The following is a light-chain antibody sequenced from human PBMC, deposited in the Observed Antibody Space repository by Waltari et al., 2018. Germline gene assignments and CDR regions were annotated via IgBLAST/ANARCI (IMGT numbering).Light chain of an antibody. J-gene: IGLJ2*01. CDR1: SSDGGGYNY. Sequence: QSALTQPASVSGSPGQSITISCTGTSSDGGGYNYVSRCQQHPGKAPKLMIFEVSNRPSGVSNRFSGSKSGNTASLTISGLQAEDEADYYCSSYTSSSTVVFGGGTKLTVL. CDR3: SSYTSSSTVV. CDR2: EVS. V-gene: IGLV2-14*01.